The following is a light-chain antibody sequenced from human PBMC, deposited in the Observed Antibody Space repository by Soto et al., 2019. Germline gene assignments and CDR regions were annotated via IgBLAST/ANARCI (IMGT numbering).Light chain of an antibody. CDR3: QKYSSVPV. Sequence: DIQMTQSPTSLSASVGDRGTITCRASQGIRNFVAWYQQKPGKAPQLLIYAASTLQSGVPSRFSGSGSGTAFTLTIISLQPEDVASYSCQKYSSVPVFGPGTKEEIK. CDR1: QGIRNF. CDR2: AAS. V-gene: IGKV1-27*01. J-gene: IGKJ3*01.